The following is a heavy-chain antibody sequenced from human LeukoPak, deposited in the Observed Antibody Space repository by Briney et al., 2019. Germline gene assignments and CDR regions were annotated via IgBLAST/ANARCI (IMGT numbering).Heavy chain of an antibody. D-gene: IGHD5-24*01. Sequence: SETLSLTCTVSGGSISSSSYYWGWIRQPPGKGLEWIGSIYYSGSTYYNPSLKSRVTISVDTSKNQFSLKLSSVTAADTAVYYCARTSEMATIGGFDYWGQGTLVTVPS. J-gene: IGHJ4*02. CDR2: IYYSGST. V-gene: IGHV4-39*07. CDR3: ARTSEMATIGGFDY. CDR1: GGSISSSSYY.